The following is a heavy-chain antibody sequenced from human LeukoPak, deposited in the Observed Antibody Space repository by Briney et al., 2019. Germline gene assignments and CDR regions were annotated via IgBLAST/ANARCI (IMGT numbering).Heavy chain of an antibody. V-gene: IGHV3-30-3*01. CDR3: AWHSSGWFGRHYYYGMDV. Sequence: PGRSLRLSCAASGFTFSSYAMHWVRQAPGKGLEWVAVISYDGSNKYYADSVKGRFTISRDNSKNTLYLQMNSLRAEDTAVYYCAWHSSGWFGRHYYYGMDVWGQGTTVTVSS. CDR1: GFTFSSYA. J-gene: IGHJ6*02. CDR2: ISYDGSNK. D-gene: IGHD6-19*01.